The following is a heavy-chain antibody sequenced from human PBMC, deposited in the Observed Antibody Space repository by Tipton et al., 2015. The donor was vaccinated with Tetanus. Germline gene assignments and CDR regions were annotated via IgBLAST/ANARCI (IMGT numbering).Heavy chain of an antibody. D-gene: IGHD1-7*01. CDR1: GYTFSNYG. V-gene: IGHV1-18*01. CDR2: ISAYNGDT. J-gene: IGHJ4*02. CDR3: ARGHSPLYNWNFGYFDF. Sequence: QSGAEVKKPGASVKVSCKTSGYTFSNYGVSWVRQAPGRGLEWMGWISAYNGDTNTAQNLQGRVTMTTDTSTSTASMEVRSLTYDDTAVYFCARGHSPLYNWNFGYFDFWGQGTLVTVSS.